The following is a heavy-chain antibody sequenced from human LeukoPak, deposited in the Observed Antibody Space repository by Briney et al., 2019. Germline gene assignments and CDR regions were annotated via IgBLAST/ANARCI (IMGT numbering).Heavy chain of an antibody. Sequence: PGGSLTLSCAASGFTFSGYWMSWLRQAPGKGLEWVANIKQDGGEKYYVDSVKGRFTISRDNAKNSLYLQMNSLRGEDTAVYYCARDRGFGQADVWGKGTTVTVSS. V-gene: IGHV3-7*01. CDR3: ARDRGFGQADV. CDR1: GFTFSGYW. D-gene: IGHD3-10*01. J-gene: IGHJ6*04. CDR2: IKQDGGEK.